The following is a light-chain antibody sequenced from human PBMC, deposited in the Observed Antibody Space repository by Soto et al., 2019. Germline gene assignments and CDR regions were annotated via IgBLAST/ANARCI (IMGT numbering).Light chain of an antibody. Sequence: EIVLTQSPGTLSLSPGDRATLSCRASQSVTSSYLAWYQQKPGQAPRLLIYGASSRATDIPDRFSGSGSGTDFTLIISRLEPEDFAVYYCQQYGGAPETFSQGTKVEIK. J-gene: IGKJ1*01. CDR2: GAS. CDR1: QSVTSSY. CDR3: QQYGGAPET. V-gene: IGKV3-20*01.